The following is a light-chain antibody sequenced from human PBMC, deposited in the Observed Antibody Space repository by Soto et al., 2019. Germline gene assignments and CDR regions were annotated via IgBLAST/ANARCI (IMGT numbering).Light chain of an antibody. CDR2: GNS. V-gene: IGLV1-40*01. J-gene: IGLJ2*01. CDR3: QSYDSSLSAYVV. CDR1: SSNIGADYD. Sequence: QLVLTQPPSVSGAPGQRVTISCTGSSSNIGADYDVHWYQQLPGTAPKLLIYGNSNRPSGVPDRFSGSKSGTSASLAITGLQAEDEAVYYCQSYDSSLSAYVVFGGGTKLTVL.